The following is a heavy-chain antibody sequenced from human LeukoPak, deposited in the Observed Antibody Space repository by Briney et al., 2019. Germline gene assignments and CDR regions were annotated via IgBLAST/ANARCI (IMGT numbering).Heavy chain of an antibody. V-gene: IGHV1-18*04. J-gene: IGHJ4*02. CDR2: ISAYNGNT. Sequence: ASVKVSCKASGYTFTSYGISWVRQAPGQGLEWMGWISAYNGNTNYAQKLQGRVTMTTDTSTSTAYMELRSLRSEDTAVYYCARAKGIAVAGPFFDYWGQGTLVTVSS. CDR3: ARAKGIAVAGPFFDY. CDR1: GYTFTSYG. D-gene: IGHD6-19*01.